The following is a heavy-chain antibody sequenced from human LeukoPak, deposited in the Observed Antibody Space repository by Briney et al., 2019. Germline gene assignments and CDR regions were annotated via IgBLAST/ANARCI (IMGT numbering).Heavy chain of an antibody. CDR3: APTALYYGSGSSLDY. Sequence: GGSLRLSCAASGFTFSSYEMNWVRQAPGKGLEWVSYISSSGSTIYYADSVKGRFTISRDNAKNSLYLQMNSLRAEDTAVYYCAPTALYYGSGSSLDYRGQGTLVTVSS. CDR2: ISSSGSTI. D-gene: IGHD3-10*01. J-gene: IGHJ4*02. CDR1: GFTFSSYE. V-gene: IGHV3-48*03.